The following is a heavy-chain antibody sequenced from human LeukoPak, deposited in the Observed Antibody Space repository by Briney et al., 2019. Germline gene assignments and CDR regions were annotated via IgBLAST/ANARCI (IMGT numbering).Heavy chain of an antibody. Sequence: KASETLSLTCTVSGGSISSYYWSWIRQPPGKGLEWIGYIYYTGSTSYNPSLKSRVTISVDTSKNQFSLKLSSVTAADTAVYYCARRDNSGWNYFDYWGQGALLTVSS. D-gene: IGHD6-19*01. CDR1: GGSISSYY. CDR2: IYYTGST. V-gene: IGHV4-59*08. CDR3: ARRDNSGWNYFDY. J-gene: IGHJ4*02.